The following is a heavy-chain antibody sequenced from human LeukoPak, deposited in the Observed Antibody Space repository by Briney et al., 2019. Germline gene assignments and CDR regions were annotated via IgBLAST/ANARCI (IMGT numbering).Heavy chain of an antibody. CDR3: AGNSGIVGGTLGTLYG. CDR2: IDTTGNFI. CDR1: VFSYRDYN. D-gene: IGHD1-26*01. Sequence: GGSLRLSCVDSVFSYRDYNMDCVRQAPGKGLEWVSSIDTTGNFIYDTDSVKGRSTISRDSAKNSLYLQMNSLRAEDTAVYYCAGNSGIVGGTLGTLYGWGQGVLVSVS. J-gene: IGHJ1*01. V-gene: IGHV3-21*01.